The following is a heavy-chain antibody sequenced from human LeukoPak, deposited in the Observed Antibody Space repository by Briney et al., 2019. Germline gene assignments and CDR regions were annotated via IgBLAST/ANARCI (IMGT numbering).Heavy chain of an antibody. V-gene: IGHV1-69*04. CDR3: ARDEISYSSSREGY. D-gene: IGHD6-13*01. CDR1: GGTFSSYA. CDR2: IIPILAIA. Sequence: SVKVSCKASGGTFSSYAISWVRQAPGQGLEWMGRIIPILAIANYAQKFQGRVTITADKSTSTAYMELSSLRSEDTAVYYCARDEISYSSSREGYWGQGTLVTVSS. J-gene: IGHJ4*02.